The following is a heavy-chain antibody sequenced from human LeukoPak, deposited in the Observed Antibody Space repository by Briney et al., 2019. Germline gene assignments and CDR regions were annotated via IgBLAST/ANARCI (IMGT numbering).Heavy chain of an antibody. CDR3: ARDLFSSRTDDAFVI. CDR2: IYHSGST. CDR1: GGSISSSNW. Sequence: SETLSLTCAVSGGSISSSNWWSWVRQPPGKGLEWIGEIYHSGSTNYNPSPKSRVTISVDKSKNQFSLKLSSVTAADTAVYYCARDLFSSRTDDAFVIWGQGTMVTVSS. V-gene: IGHV4-4*02. D-gene: IGHD6-13*01. J-gene: IGHJ3*02.